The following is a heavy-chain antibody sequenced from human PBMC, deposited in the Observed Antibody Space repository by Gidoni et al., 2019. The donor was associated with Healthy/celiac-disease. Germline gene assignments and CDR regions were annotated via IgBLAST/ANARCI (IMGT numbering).Heavy chain of an antibody. D-gene: IGHD6-13*01. CDR1: GGSFSAYY. CDR3: ASFLPRIAAAGSQAFDI. J-gene: IGHJ3*02. V-gene: IGHV4-34*01. CDR2: INHSGST. Sequence: AVYGGSFSAYYWSWIRQPPGKGLEWIGEINHSGSTNYNPSLKRRVTISVETSKNQFSLTLSSVTAADTAVYYCASFLPRIAAAGSQAFDIWGQGTMVTVSS.